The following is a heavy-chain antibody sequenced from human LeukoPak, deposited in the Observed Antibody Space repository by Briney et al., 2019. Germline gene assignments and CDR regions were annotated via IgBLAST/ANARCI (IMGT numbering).Heavy chain of an antibody. Sequence: SQTLSLTCTVSGGSISSGSYYWSWIRQPAGKGLEWIGRIYTSGSTNYNPSLKSRVTISVDTSKNQFSLKLNSVTAADTAVYYCARARIAVAGTQYWFDPWGQGTLVTVSS. CDR2: IYTSGST. V-gene: IGHV4-61*02. CDR1: GGSISSGSYY. J-gene: IGHJ5*02. D-gene: IGHD6-19*01. CDR3: ARARIAVAGTQYWFDP.